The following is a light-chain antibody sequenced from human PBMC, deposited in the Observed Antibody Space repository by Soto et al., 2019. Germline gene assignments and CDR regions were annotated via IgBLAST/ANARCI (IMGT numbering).Light chain of an antibody. CDR2: VISDGSH. Sequence: QLVLTQSPSASASLGASVKLTCTLSSGHGNYVIAWHQQQPEKGPRSLMKVISDGSHTKGDGIPDRFSGSSSGAERYLAISSLQSEDEADYYCQTWDTGIVVFGGGTKLTVL. V-gene: IGLV4-69*01. J-gene: IGLJ2*01. CDR3: QTWDTGIVV. CDR1: SGHGNYV.